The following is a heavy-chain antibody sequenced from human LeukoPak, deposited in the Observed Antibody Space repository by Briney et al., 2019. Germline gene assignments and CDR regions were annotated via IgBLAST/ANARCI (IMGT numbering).Heavy chain of an antibody. J-gene: IGHJ5*02. Sequence: SETLSLTCTVSGGSISSSSYYWGWIRQPPGKGLEWIGEINHSGSTNYNPSLKSRVTISVDTSKNQFSLKLSSVTAADTAVYYCARRRITMVRGVISWFDPWGQGTLVTVSS. V-gene: IGHV4-39*07. CDR3: ARRRITMVRGVISWFDP. CDR2: INHSGST. CDR1: GGSISSSSYY. D-gene: IGHD3-10*01.